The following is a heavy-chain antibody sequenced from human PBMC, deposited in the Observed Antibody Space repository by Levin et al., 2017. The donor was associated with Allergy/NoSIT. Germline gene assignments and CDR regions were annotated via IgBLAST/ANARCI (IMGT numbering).Heavy chain of an antibody. J-gene: IGHJ4*02. Sequence: ASVKVSCAASGFTFSGSAMHWVRQASGKGLEWVGRIRSRANDYATTYAASVKDRFTISRDDSENTAYLQMNSLKTEDTAVYYCTRRHHSGWYIDYWGQGTLVTVSS. V-gene: IGHV3-73*01. CDR1: GFTFSGSA. CDR3: TRRHHSGWYIDY. D-gene: IGHD6-19*01. CDR2: IRSRANDYAT.